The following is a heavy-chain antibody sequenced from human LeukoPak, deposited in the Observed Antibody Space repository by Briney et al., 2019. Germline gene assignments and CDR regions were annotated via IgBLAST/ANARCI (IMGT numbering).Heavy chain of an antibody. CDR1: GGSISSYY. CDR3: ARHYDSSGYYLYYFDY. D-gene: IGHD3-22*01. CDR2: IYYSGST. J-gene: IGHJ4*02. V-gene: IGHV4-59*01. Sequence: SETLSLTCTVSGGSISSYYWSWIRQPPGKGLEWIGYIYYSGSTNYNPSLKSRVTISVDTSKNQFPLKLSSVTAADTAVYYCARHYDSSGYYLYYFDYWGQGTLVTVSS.